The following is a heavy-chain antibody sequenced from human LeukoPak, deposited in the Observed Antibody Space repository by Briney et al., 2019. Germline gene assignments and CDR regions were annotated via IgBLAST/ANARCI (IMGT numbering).Heavy chain of an antibody. J-gene: IGHJ4*02. V-gene: IGHV3-15*01. CDR1: GFTLTSAW. CDR2: IKSKSDGGTA. CDR3: TTAYYHYVWGTYRTLTTDY. Sequence: KPGGSLRLSCAASGFTLTSAWMSWVRQAPGKGLEWLGRIKSKSDGGTASYPFPVQGRFTISRDDSRNMLYLQMNSLKTEDTAVYYCTTAYYHYVWGTYRTLTTDYWGQGTLVTVSS. D-gene: IGHD3-16*02.